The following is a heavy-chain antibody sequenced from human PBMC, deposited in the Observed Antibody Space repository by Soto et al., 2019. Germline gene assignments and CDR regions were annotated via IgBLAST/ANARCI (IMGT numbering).Heavy chain of an antibody. Sequence: SETLSLTCTVSGGSISSGGYYWSWIRQHPGKGLEWIGYIYYSGSTYYNPSHKSRVTISVDTSKNQFSLKLSSVTAADTAVYYCARVLYYYYYMDVWGKGTTVTVSS. CDR3: ARVLYYYYYMDV. CDR1: GGSISSGGYY. J-gene: IGHJ6*03. CDR2: IYYSGST. V-gene: IGHV4-31*03.